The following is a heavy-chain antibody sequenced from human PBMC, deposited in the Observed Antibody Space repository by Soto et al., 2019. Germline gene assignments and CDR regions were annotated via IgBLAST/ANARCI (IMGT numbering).Heavy chain of an antibody. CDR3: ARQRAQSIAARLRGMDV. V-gene: IGHV5-10-1*01. Sequence: LKISCKGSGYSFTSYWISWVRQMPGKGLEWMGRIDPSDSYTNYSPSFQGHVTISADKSISTAYLQWSSLKASDTAMYYCARQRAQSIAARLRGMDVWGQGTTVTVSS. CDR2: IDPSDSYT. J-gene: IGHJ6*02. CDR1: GYSFTSYW. D-gene: IGHD6-6*01.